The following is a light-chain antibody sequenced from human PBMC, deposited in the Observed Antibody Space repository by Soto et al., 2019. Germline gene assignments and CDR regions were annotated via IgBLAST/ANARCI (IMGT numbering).Light chain of an antibody. Sequence: EIVLTQSPGTLSLSPGERATLSCRASQSVSSSYLAWHQQKPGQAPRLLIYGASSRATGIPDRFSGSGSGTDVTLIISRLEPEDFVVYYCQQYGSSPPYTFGQGTKLEIK. V-gene: IGKV3-20*01. CDR1: QSVSSSY. CDR2: GAS. J-gene: IGKJ2*01. CDR3: QQYGSSPPYT.